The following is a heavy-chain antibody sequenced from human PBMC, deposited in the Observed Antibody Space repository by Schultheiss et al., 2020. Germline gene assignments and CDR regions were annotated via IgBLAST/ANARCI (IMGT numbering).Heavy chain of an antibody. Sequence: GGSLRLSCAASGFTFSSYGMHWVRQAPGKGLEWVAVIWYDGSNKYYVDSVKGRFTISRDNAKNSLILQMNSLRAEDTAVYYCARDPGYSFDYWGQGTLVTVSS. D-gene: IGHD5-24*01. CDR2: IWYDGSNK. CDR3: ARDPGYSFDY. J-gene: IGHJ4*02. CDR1: GFTFSSYG. V-gene: IGHV3-33*08.